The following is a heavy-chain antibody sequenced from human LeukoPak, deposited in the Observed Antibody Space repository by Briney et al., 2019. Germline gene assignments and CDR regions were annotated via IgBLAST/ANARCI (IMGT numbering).Heavy chain of an antibody. V-gene: IGHV3-48*03. CDR1: GFTFSTHA. Sequence: GGSLRLSCVVSGFTFSTHAMTWVRQAPGKGLEWVSYISSSGSTIYYADSVKGRFTISRDNAKNSLYLQMNSLRAEDTAVYYCARERGLEFDPWGQGTLVTVSS. J-gene: IGHJ5*02. CDR2: ISSSGSTI. D-gene: IGHD3-10*01. CDR3: ARERGLEFDP.